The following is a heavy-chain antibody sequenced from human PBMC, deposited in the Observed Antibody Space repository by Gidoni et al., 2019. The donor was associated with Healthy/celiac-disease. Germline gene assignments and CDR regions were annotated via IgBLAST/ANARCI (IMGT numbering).Heavy chain of an antibody. Sequence: EVQLVESGGGLVQPGGSLKLSCAASGFTFSGSAMHWVRQASGKGLEWVGRIRSKANSDATAYAASVKGRFTISRDDSKNTAYLQMNSLKTEDTAVYYCTSGIAVAGTSYWGQGTLVTVSS. CDR1: GFTFSGSA. V-gene: IGHV3-73*02. CDR3: TSGIAVAGTSY. J-gene: IGHJ4*02. CDR2: IRSKANSDAT. D-gene: IGHD6-19*01.